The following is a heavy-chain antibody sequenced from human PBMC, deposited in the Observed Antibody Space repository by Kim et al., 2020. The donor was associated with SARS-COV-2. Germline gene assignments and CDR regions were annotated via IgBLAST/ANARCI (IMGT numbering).Heavy chain of an antibody. V-gene: IGHV1-69*13. CDR3: ARSPRDQGRFSGYSGYDSPTPFDP. D-gene: IGHD5-12*01. CDR1: GGTFSSYA. J-gene: IGHJ5*02. Sequence: SVKVSCKASGGTFSSYAISWVRQAPGQGLEWMGGIIPIFGTANYAQKFQGRVTITADESTSTAYMELSSLRSEDTAVYYCARSPRDQGRFSGYSGYDSPTPFDPWGQGTLVTVSS. CDR2: IIPIFGTA.